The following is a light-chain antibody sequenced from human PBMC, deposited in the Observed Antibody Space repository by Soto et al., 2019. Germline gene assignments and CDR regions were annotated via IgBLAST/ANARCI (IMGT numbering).Light chain of an antibody. CDR3: LHATHLPWP. Sequence: GVTQKALSAPVTLGQPASISCRSSQSLVHGDGNTYLSWLQQRPGQPPRLLIHRISNRVSGVPDRFSGSGAGTEFTLKISRVEAEDVRIYSCLHATHLPWPFRQGTKVDIK. CDR1: QSLVHGDGNTY. V-gene: IGKV2-24*01. J-gene: IGKJ1*01. CDR2: RIS.